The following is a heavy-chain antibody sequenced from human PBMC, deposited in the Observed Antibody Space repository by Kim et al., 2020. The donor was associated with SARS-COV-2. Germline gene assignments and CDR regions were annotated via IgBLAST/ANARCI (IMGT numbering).Heavy chain of an antibody. J-gene: IGHJ6*03. CDR1: GGSISSSSYS. CDR3: SCHHGYCYCTGFYYL. V-gene: IGHV4-39*01. Sequence: SETLSLTCTVSGGSISSSSYSWGWIRQPPGQVLVWIVSMYYSGTTYINPSLKSLVTISVHTSNYLFSLKLISATAAATAFYFFSCHHGYCYCTGFYYL. CDR2: MYYSGTT. D-gene: IGHD2-21*02.